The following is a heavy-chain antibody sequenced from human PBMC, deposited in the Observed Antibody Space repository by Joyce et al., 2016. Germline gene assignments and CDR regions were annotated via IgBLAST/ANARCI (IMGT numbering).Heavy chain of an antibody. V-gene: IGHV1-24*01. Sequence: QVQLVQSGAEVKKPGASVKVSCKVSGDTLTEFSMNWVRQAPGKGLEWMGGFGPERGERFYIQEVQGRITMTEDTARDTAYMELSSLRSEDTAVYYRASLTTSYFDSWGQGTLVTVSS. D-gene: IGHD1-14*01. CDR2: FGPERGER. J-gene: IGHJ4*02. CDR3: ASLTTSYFDS. CDR1: GDTLTEFS.